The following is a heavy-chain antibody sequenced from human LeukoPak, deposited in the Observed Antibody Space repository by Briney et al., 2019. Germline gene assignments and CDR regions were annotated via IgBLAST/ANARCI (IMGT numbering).Heavy chain of an antibody. CDR2: IYAGDSDT. D-gene: IGHD3-10*01. CDR1: GYSFTKYW. J-gene: IGHJ6*03. V-gene: IGHV5-51*01. Sequence: GESLKISCNGSGYSFTKYWIGWVRQMPGKGLEWMGIIYAGDSDTRYSPSFQGQVTISADKSISTAYLQWSSLKASDTAMYYCARTRYYGSSYNYMDVWGKGTTVTVSS. CDR3: ARTRYYGSSYNYMDV.